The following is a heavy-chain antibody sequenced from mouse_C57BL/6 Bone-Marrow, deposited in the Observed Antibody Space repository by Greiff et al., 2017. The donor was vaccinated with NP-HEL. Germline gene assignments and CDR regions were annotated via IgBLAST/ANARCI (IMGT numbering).Heavy chain of an antibody. CDR3: ARALYYDYDVGNYFDY. V-gene: IGHV5-2*01. Sequence: EVQLVESGGGLVQPGESLKLSCESNEYEFPSHDMSWVRKTPEKRLEVVAAINSDGGSTYYPDTMERRFIISRDNTKKTLYLQMSSLRSEDTALYYCARALYYDYDVGNYFDYWGQGTTLTVSS. CDR2: INSDGGST. CDR1: EYEFPSHD. J-gene: IGHJ2*01. D-gene: IGHD2-4*01.